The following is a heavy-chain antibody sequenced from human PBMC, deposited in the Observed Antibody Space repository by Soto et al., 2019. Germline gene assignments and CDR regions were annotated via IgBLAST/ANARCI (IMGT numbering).Heavy chain of an antibody. D-gene: IGHD2-21*02. CDR1: GGSISSYY. CDR3: ATDGLRAYCGRDCFSNYFDY. J-gene: IGHJ4*02. V-gene: IGHV4-59*01. CDR2: IYDSGST. Sequence: SETLSLTCTVSGGSISSYYWSWIRRPPGKGLEWIGYIYDSGSTNYNPSLKSRVIFSVDRSKNELSLKLSSVTAADTAVYYCATDGLRAYCGRDCFSNYFDYWGQGILITVSS.